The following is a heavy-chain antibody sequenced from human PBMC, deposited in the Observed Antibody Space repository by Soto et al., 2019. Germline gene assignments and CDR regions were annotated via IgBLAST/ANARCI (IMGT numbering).Heavy chain of an antibody. Sequence: SETLSLTCTVSGGSVSSGSYYWSWIRQPPGKGLEWIGYIYYSGSTNYNPSLKSRVTISVDTSKNQFSLKLSSVTAADTAVYYCAKHLITTVTTWGDAFDIWGQGTMVTVSS. CDR3: AKHLITTVTTWGDAFDI. D-gene: IGHD4-17*01. CDR2: IYYSGST. CDR1: GGSVSSGSYY. J-gene: IGHJ3*02. V-gene: IGHV4-61*01.